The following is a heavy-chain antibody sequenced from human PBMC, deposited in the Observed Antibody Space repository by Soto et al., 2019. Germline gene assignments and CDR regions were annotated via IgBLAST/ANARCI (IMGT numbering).Heavy chain of an antibody. Sequence: EEQLVESGGGLVQPGGSLRLSCAASGFSFSSHNMYWVRQAPGKGLEWVSYINSCSTTIYYADSVQGRFTISRDNAKNSLYRQMNRRRADDTDVYYCLNGDYYVGKGTLVTVSS. CDR2: INSCSTTI. V-gene: IGHV3-48*01. J-gene: IGHJ4*02. CDR1: GFSFSSHN. CDR3: LNGDYY. D-gene: IGHD3-16*01.